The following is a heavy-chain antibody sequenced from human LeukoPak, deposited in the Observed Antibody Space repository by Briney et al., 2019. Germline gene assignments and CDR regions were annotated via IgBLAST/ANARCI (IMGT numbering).Heavy chain of an antibody. CDR3: ARDGSGIAVAGIGMDV. D-gene: IGHD6-19*01. V-gene: IGHV1-46*01. J-gene: IGHJ6*02. Sequence: ASVKVSCKASGYTFTSYYMHWVRQAPGQGLEWMGIINPSGGSTSYAQKFQGRVTMTRDTSTSTVYMELSSLRSEDTAVYYCARDGSGIAVAGIGMDVWGQGTTVTVSS. CDR1: GYTFTSYY. CDR2: INPSGGST.